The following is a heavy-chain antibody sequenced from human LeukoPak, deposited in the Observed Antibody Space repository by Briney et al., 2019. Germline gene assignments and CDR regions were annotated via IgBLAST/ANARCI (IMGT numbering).Heavy chain of an antibody. CDR2: IYHSGST. CDR3: ARHSAKPPLNWFDP. V-gene: IGHV4-38-2*01. J-gene: IGHJ5*02. D-gene: IGHD3-10*01. Sequence: SETLSLTCAVSGYSISSGYYWGWIRQPPGKGLEWIGSIYHSGSTYYNPSLKSRVTISVDTSKNQFSLKLSSVTAADTAVYYCARHSAKPPLNWFDPGGQGTLVTVSS. CDR1: GYSISSGYY.